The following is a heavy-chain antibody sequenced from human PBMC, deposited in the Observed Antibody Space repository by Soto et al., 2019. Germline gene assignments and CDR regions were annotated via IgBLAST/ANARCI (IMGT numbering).Heavy chain of an antibody. V-gene: IGHV1-46*01. CDR3: ARDYNVYHYYGMDV. CDR1: GYTFTSYY. D-gene: IGHD3-10*01. CDR2: INPSGGST. Sequence: QVQLVQSGAEVKKPGASVKVSCKASGYTFTSYYMHWVRQAPGQGLEWMGIINPSGGSTSYAQKFQGRVTMTRDTSTSTGYMEVSSLRSEDTAVYYCARDYNVYHYYGMDVWGQGTTGTVSS. J-gene: IGHJ6*02.